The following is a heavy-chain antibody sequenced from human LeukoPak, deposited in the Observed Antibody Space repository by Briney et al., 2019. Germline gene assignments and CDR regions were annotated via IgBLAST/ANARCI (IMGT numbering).Heavy chain of an antibody. J-gene: IGHJ4*02. V-gene: IGHV4-59*01. CDR3: ARSRVTMVRGSPNWNFDY. CDR2: IYYSGST. CDR1: GGSINTYY. Sequence: SETLSLTCTVSGGSINTYYWSWIRQPPGEGLEWLGYIYYSGSTNYNPSLKSRVIILVDTSKNQFSLKLSSVTAADTAVYYCARSRVTMVRGSPNWNFDYWGQGILVTVSS. D-gene: IGHD3-10*01.